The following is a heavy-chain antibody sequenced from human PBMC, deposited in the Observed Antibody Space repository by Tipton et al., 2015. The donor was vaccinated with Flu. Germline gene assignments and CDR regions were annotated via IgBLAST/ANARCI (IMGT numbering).Heavy chain of an antibody. CDR1: GGSFSGYY. J-gene: IGHJ5*02. CDR3: ARGSWEVRFDP. V-gene: IGHV4-34*01. Sequence: TLSLTCAVYGGSFSGYYWSWIRQSPGKGLEWIGEINQSGRPNYNPSLKHRVTISVDTSKNQFSLSLTSVTAADTAMYYCARGSWEVRFDPWGQGTLVTVSS. D-gene: IGHD1-26*01. CDR2: INQSGRP.